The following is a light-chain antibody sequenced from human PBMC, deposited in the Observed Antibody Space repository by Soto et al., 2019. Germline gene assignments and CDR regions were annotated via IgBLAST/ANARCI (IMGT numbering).Light chain of an antibody. CDR3: QEYKTWT. CDR2: DAS. Sequence: IQMTQSPSTLSASVGDTVTITCRASQSVSTWLAWSQQTPGKAPKLLMYDASTLESGAPARFSGCGSGTEFTLTIRSLEPEDFATYRYQEYKTWTFGQGTKVDIK. V-gene: IGKV1-5*01. CDR1: QSVSTW. J-gene: IGKJ1*01.